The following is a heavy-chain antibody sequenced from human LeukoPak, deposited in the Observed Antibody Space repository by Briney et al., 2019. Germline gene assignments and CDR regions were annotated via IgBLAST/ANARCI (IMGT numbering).Heavy chain of an antibody. CDR2: INHSGST. J-gene: IGHJ4*02. CDR1: GGSFSGYY. V-gene: IGHV4-34*01. D-gene: IGHD6-13*01. CDR3: ARDSLIAAGGY. Sequence: SETLSLTCAVYGGSFSGYYWSWIRQPPGKGLEWIGEINHSGSTNYNPSLKSRVTISVDTSKNQFSLKLSSVTAADTAVYYCARDSLIAAGGYWGQGTLVTVSS.